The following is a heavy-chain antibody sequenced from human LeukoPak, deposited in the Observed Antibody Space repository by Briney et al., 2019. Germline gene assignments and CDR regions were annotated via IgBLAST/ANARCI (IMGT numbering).Heavy chain of an antibody. V-gene: IGHV1-8*03. CDR2: MNPNSGNT. CDR3: ARGGLNDYGDYGSLYYYYYMDV. D-gene: IGHD4-17*01. Sequence: ASVKVSCKASGYTFTSYDINWVRQATGQGLEWMGWMNPNSGNTGYAQKFQGRVTITRNTSISTAYMELSSLRSEDTAVYYCARGGLNDYGDYGSLYYYYYMDVWGKGTTVTVSS. J-gene: IGHJ6*03. CDR1: GYTFTSYD.